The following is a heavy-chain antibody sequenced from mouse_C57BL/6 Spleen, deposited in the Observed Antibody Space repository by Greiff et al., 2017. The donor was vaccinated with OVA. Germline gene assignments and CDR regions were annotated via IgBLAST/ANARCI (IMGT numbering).Heavy chain of an antibody. Sequence: VQLQQSGPELVKPGASVKISCKASGYAFSSSWMNWVKQRPGKGLEWIGRIYPGDGDTNYNGKFKGKATLTADKSSSTAYMQLSSLTSEDSAVYFCAREGSSMGYFDYWGQGTTLTVSS. CDR2: IYPGDGDT. J-gene: IGHJ2*01. D-gene: IGHD3-1*01. V-gene: IGHV1-82*01. CDR1: GYAFSSSW. CDR3: AREGSSMGYFDY.